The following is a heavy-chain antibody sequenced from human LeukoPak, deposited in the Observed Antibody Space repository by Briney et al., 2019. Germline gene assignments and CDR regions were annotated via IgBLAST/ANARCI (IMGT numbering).Heavy chain of an antibody. CDR2: INTDGSRT. J-gene: IGHJ4*02. CDR1: EFTFSTYW. D-gene: IGHD6-13*01. Sequence: PGGSLRLSCEASEFTFSTYWMHWVRQVPGKGLVWVARINTDGSRTSYADSVKDRFTISRDNSKNTLYLQMNSLRAEDTAVYYCARASMAAAGYYFDYWGQGTLVTVSS. V-gene: IGHV3-74*01. CDR3: ARASMAAAGYYFDY.